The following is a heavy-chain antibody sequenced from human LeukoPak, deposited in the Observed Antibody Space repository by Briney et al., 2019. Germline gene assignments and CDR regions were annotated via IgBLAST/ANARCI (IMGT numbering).Heavy chain of an antibody. J-gene: IGHJ4*02. CDR1: GFTFSSYE. V-gene: IGHV3-48*03. CDR2: ISSSGSTI. D-gene: IGHD6-13*01. Sequence: GGSLRLSCAASGFTFSSYEMSWVRQAPGKGLEWVSYISSSGSTIYYADSVKGRFTVSRDNAKNSLYLQMNSLRAEDTAVYYCARMADGIAAAGTIDYWGQGTLVTVSS. CDR3: ARMADGIAAAGTIDY.